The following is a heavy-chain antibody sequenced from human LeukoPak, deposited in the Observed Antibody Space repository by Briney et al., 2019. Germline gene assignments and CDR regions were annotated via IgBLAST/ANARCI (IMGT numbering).Heavy chain of an antibody. Sequence: ASVKVSCKSSGGTFSSYAISWVRQAPGQGLEWMGRIIPILGIANYAQKFQGRVTITADKSTSTAYMELSSLRSEDTAVYYCARAGGSGSPQPSTWGQRTLVTVSS. CDR2: IIPILGIA. J-gene: IGHJ5*02. CDR3: ARAGGSGSPQPST. CDR1: GGTFSSYA. V-gene: IGHV1-69*04. D-gene: IGHD3-10*01.